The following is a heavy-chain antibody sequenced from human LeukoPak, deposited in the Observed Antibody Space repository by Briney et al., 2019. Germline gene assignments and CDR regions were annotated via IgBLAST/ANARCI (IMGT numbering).Heavy chain of an antibody. CDR1: GFDLSTYE. J-gene: IGHJ5*02. CDR2: ITISGHTK. CDR3: ARGDPHADL. Sequence: GGSLRLSCAASGFDLSTYEMNWVRQAPGKGLEWIADITISGHTKNYADSVKGRLTISRDNARTPLYLQMNSLRVEDTGVYYCARGDPHADLWGQGTLVTVSS. V-gene: IGHV3-48*03.